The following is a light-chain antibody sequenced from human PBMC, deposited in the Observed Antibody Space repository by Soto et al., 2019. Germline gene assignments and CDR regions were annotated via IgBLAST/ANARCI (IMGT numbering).Light chain of an antibody. Sequence: EIVLTQSPGTLSLSPGERATLSCRASQSVSSSYLAWYLQKPGQAPRLLIYGVSIRATGLPDGFSGSGSGTDFPLTISRVDPEVFVVSYFQQYGSSALVFVGGTKMEIK. V-gene: IGKV3-20*01. CDR2: GVS. J-gene: IGKJ4*01. CDR1: QSVSSSY. CDR3: QQYGSSALV.